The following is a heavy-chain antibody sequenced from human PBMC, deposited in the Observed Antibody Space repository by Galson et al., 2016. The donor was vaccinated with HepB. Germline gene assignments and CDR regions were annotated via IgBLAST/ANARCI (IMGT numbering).Heavy chain of an antibody. CDR2: ISFDGSKR. V-gene: IGHV3-30*01. CDR1: GFTFSSYT. D-gene: IGHD3/OR15-3a*01. Sequence: SLRLSCAASGFTFSSYTMHWVRQAPDKGLQWVALISFDGSKRYYADSVKDRFAVSRDNSKNTLFRQLKSLRVEDTAVYYCARADGGTYRTLSLDFDPWGQGTLVTVSS. J-gene: IGHJ5*02. CDR3: ARADGGTYRTLSLDFDP.